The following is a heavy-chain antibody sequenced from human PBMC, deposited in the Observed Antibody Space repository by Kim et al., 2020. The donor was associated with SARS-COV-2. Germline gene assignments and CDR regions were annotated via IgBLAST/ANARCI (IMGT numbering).Heavy chain of an antibody. Sequence: SETLSLTCTVSGGSISSSSYYWGWIRQPPGKGLEWIGSIYYSGSTYYNPSLKSRVTISVDTSKNQFSLKLSSVTAADTAVYYCARRSIIAAAPGGYYYYYGMDVWGQGTTVTVSS. D-gene: IGHD6-13*01. CDR3: ARRSIIAAAPGGYYYYYGMDV. CDR1: GGSISSSSYY. J-gene: IGHJ6*02. V-gene: IGHV4-39*01. CDR2: IYYSGST.